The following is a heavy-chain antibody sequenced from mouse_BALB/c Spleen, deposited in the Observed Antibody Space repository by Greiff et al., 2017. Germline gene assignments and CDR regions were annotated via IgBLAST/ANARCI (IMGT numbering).Heavy chain of an antibody. D-gene: IGHD2-3*01. Sequence: QVQLQQPGAELVKPGAPVKLSCKASGYTFTSYWMNWVKQRPGRGLEWIGRIDPSDSETHYNQKFKDKATLTVDKSSSTAYIQLSSLTSEDSAVYYCARSDGYSAWFAYWGQGTLVTVSA. V-gene: IGHV1-69*02. CDR1: GYTFTSYW. J-gene: IGHJ3*01. CDR3: ARSDGYSAWFAY. CDR2: IDPSDSET.